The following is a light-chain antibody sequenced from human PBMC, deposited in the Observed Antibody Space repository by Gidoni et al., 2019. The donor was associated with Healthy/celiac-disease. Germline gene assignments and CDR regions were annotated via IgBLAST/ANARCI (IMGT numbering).Light chain of an antibody. CDR2: GKN. Sequence: SSELTQDPAVSVALGQTVRSTCQGDSRRSNYASWYQQKPGQAPVLVLYGKNNRPSGIPDRFSGSSSGNTASLTITGAQAEDEADYYCISRDSSGNVFGTGTKVTVL. CDR1: SRRSNY. J-gene: IGLJ1*01. CDR3: ISRDSSGNV. V-gene: IGLV3-19*01.